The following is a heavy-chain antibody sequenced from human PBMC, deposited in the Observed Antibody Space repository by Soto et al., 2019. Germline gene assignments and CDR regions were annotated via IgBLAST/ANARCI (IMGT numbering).Heavy chain of an antibody. CDR2: IYYSGST. CDR3: ARDNRSSSSWYYYYGMDV. D-gene: IGHD6-13*01. J-gene: IGHJ6*02. Sequence: SETLSLTCTVSGGSISSHYWSWIRQPPGQGLEWIGYIYYSGSTNYNPSLKSRVTISVDTSKNQFSLKLSSVTAADTAVYYCARDNRSSSSWYYYYGMDVWGQGTTVTVSS. V-gene: IGHV4-59*11. CDR1: GGSISSHY.